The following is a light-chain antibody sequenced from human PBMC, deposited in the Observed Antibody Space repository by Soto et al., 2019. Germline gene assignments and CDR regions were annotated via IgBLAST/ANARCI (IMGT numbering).Light chain of an antibody. Sequence: SYELTQPPSVSVAPGKTARITCGGNNIGSKSVHWYQQKPGQAPVLVISYNTDRPSGIPERFSGSNSGNTATLTISRVEAGDWAGYYCPVWDSSGDHPVFGGGTKLTVL. V-gene: IGLV3-21*04. CDR3: PVWDSSGDHPV. CDR2: YNT. CDR1: NIGSKS. J-gene: IGLJ2*01.